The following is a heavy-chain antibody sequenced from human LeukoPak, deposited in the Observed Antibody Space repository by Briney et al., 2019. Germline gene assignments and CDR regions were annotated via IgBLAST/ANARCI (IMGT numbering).Heavy chain of an antibody. CDR2: INPNTGDT. V-gene: IGHV1-2*02. Sequence: ASVKVSCKASGYTFTGYYMHWVRKTPGQGLEWMGWINPNTGDTNYGRKFQGRVTMTRDTSINTAYMELRSLRSDDTAVYYCARSRRVGNGEYPDYWGQGTLVAVSS. CDR3: ARSRRVGNGEYPDY. CDR1: GYTFTGYY. D-gene: IGHD3-10*01. J-gene: IGHJ4*02.